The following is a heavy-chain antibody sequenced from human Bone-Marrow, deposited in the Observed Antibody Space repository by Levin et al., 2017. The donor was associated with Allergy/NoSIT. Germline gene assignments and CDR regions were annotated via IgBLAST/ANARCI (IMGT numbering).Heavy chain of an antibody. J-gene: IGHJ5*01. CDR1: GDSILNYY. Sequence: SQTLSLTCAVSGDSILNYYWSWLRQPPGKGLEWIGYVYYTWATEFNPSLKSRVTIAIDTSNNNFSLRLNSVTAADTAVYYGARVSSRWYNWFDFWGQGSLVTVSS. CDR3: ARVSSRWYNWFDF. CDR2: VYYTWAT. D-gene: IGHD2-15*01. V-gene: IGHV4-59*01.